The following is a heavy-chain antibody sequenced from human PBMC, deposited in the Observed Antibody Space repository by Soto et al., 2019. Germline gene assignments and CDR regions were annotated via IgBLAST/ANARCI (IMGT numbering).Heavy chain of an antibody. CDR2: IHYTGST. CDR1: PGSISGFF. D-gene: IGHD2-2*01. Sequence: QVQLQESGPGLVRPSETLSLTCTVSPGSISGFFWSWIRQPPGKELELIAYIHYTGSTYYNPSLKSRVTISVDTSKNQFSLKLSSVTAADTAVYYCARHQVVPAANGAPRWFDPWGQGTLVTVSS. V-gene: IGHV4-59*08. J-gene: IGHJ5*02. CDR3: ARHQVVPAANGAPRWFDP.